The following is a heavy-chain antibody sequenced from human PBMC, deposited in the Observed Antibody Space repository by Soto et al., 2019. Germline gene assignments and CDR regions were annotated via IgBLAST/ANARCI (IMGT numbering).Heavy chain of an antibody. CDR2: ISVSGSTI. Sequence: GGSLRLSCAASGFTFSDYTMNWVRQAPGKGLEWVSYISVSGSTIYYGDSVKGRFTISRDNAKSSLFLQMNSLRAEDTAVYYCSRESRRRLERFFQYYYYMDVWGKGTTVTVSS. CDR1: GFTFSDYT. D-gene: IGHD1-1*01. CDR3: SRESRRRLERFFQYYYYMDV. J-gene: IGHJ6*03. V-gene: IGHV3-48*01.